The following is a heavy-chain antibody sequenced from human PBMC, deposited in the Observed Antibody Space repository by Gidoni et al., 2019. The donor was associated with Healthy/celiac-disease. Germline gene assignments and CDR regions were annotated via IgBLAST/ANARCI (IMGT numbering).Heavy chain of an antibody. CDR3: ARDSDFWTDP. Sequence: EVQLVESGGGLVKPGGSLRLSCAASGFTFSSYSMNWVRQAQGKGLEWVSSISSSSSYIYYADSVKGRFTISRDNAKNSLYLQMNSLRAEDTAVYYCARDSDFWTDPWGQGTLVTVSS. D-gene: IGHD3-3*01. V-gene: IGHV3-21*01. J-gene: IGHJ5*02. CDR2: ISSSSSYI. CDR1: GFTFSSYS.